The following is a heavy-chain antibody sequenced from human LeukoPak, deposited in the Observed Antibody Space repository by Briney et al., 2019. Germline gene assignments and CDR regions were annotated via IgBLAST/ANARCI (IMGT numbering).Heavy chain of an antibody. Sequence: GGSLRLSCAASGFTFSSYAMSWVRQAPGKGLEWVSAISGSGGSTYYADSVKGRSTISRDNSKNTLYLQMNSLRAEDTAVYYCAKVRRGLQNYFWGQGTLVTVSS. CDR1: GFTFSSYA. CDR2: ISGSGGST. CDR3: AKVRRGLQNYF. V-gene: IGHV3-23*01. J-gene: IGHJ4*02. D-gene: IGHD5-18*01.